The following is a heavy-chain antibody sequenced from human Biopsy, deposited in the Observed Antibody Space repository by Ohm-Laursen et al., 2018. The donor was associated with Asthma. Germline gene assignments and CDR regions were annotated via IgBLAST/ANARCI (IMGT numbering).Heavy chain of an antibody. V-gene: IGHV1-69*01. CDR1: GDSFSNCA. J-gene: IGHJ6*02. CDR2: LIPVLGTP. CDR3: ARGYSGSDRIVYYYSGLEV. Sequence: VSSVKVSCKASGDSFSNCAISWVRQAPGQGLEWVGGLIPVLGTPDHAQMFEGRVTITADESTSTAYMELSSLSSEDTAVYYCARGYSGSDRIVYYYSGLEVWGQGTTVTVSS. D-gene: IGHD5-12*01.